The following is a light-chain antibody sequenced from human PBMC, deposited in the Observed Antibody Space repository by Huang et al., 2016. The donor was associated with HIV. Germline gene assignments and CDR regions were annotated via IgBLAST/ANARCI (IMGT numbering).Light chain of an antibody. CDR3: QQSYSIPPT. Sequence: DIQMTQSPSSLSASVGDRVTISCRPSQSIRDYLHWYQQKPGKAPNLLIYSASNLQSGAPSRFSGSGSGTDFTLTISSLQPEDFATYYCQQSYSIPPTFGGGTNVDIK. J-gene: IGKJ4*01. V-gene: IGKV1-39*01. CDR2: SAS. CDR1: QSIRDY.